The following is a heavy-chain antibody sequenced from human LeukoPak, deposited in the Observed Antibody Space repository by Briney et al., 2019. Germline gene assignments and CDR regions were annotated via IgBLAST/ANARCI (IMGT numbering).Heavy chain of an antibody. J-gene: IGHJ4*02. CDR2: VSYDGGNK. V-gene: IGHV3-30*03. D-gene: IGHD2-2*01. CDR1: GFTFSSYG. CDR3: ARDRAVGVPADGHEFDY. Sequence: GGSLRLSCAASGFTFSSYGMHWVRQAPGKGLEWVAVVSYDGGNKDYADSVKGRFTISRDNSKNTLYLQMNSLSTEDTAVYYCARDRAVGVPADGHEFDYWGQGTLVTVSS.